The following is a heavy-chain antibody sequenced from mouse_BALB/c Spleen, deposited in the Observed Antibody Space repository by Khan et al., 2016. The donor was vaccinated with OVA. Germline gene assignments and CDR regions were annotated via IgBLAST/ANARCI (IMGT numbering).Heavy chain of an antibody. J-gene: IGHJ2*01. D-gene: IGHD1-1*01. CDR1: GFTFNSYG. CDR2: ISGDSNTI. CDR3: ATSYFYWYYFDY. V-gene: IGHV5-17*02. Sequence: EVELVESGGGLVQPGGSRKLSCAASGFTFNSYGIHWVRQAPEKGLEWVAYISGDSNTIYYADTVKGRFTISRDNHKNTLFLQMTSLMSEDTAMYYCATSYFYWYYFDYWGPGTTLTVS.